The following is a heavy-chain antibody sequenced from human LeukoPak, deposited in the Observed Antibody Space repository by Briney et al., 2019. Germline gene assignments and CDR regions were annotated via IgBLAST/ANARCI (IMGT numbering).Heavy chain of an antibody. CDR1: GGSTSSGDYY. CDR3: ASLPTYRWIPFDY. V-gene: IGHV4-30-4*01. Sequence: SETLSLTCTVSGGSTSSGDYYWSWIRQPPGKGLEWIGYIYYNGSTYYNPSLKSRVTISVDTSKNQFSLKLSSVTAADTAVYYCASLPTYRWIPFDYWGQGTLVTVSP. J-gene: IGHJ4*02. D-gene: IGHD5-18*01. CDR2: IYYNGST.